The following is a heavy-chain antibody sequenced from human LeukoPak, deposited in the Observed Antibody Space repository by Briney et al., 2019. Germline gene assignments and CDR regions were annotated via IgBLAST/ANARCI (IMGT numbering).Heavy chain of an antibody. CDR2: INQDGSEK. V-gene: IGHV3-7*02. D-gene: IGHD6-19*01. CDR1: GFTFSSNW. CDR3: ARVSRSGWWDDY. Sequence: PGGSLRLSCAASGFTFSSNWMTWVRQAPGKGLEWVANINQDGSEKYYVDSVKGRFTISRDNAKNSLFLQMDSLRAEDTAVYYCARVSRSGWWDDYWGQGTLVTVSS. J-gene: IGHJ4*02.